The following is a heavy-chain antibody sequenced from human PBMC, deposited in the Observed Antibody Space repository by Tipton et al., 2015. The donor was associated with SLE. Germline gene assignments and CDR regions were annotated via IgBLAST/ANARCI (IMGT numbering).Heavy chain of an antibody. V-gene: IGHV4-30-2*01. CDR2: IYHSGST. CDR1: GGSISSGGYS. D-gene: IGHD3-9*01. Sequence: LRLSCAVSGGSISSGGYSWSWIRQPPGKGLEWIGYIYHSGSTYYNPSLKSRVTISVDTSKNQFSLKLSSVTAADTAVYYCARRTKDYDILTGRRGAFDIWGQGTMVTVSS. J-gene: IGHJ3*02. CDR3: ARRTKDYDILTGRRGAFDI.